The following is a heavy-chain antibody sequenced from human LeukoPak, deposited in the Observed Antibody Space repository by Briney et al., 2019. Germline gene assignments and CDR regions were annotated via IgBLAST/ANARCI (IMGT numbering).Heavy chain of an antibody. V-gene: IGHV1-18*01. CDR1: GYTFTSYG. CDR2: ISAYSGNR. J-gene: IGHJ4*02. Sequence: ASVKVSCKSSGYTFTSYGIIWVRQAPGQGLEWMGWISAYSGNRNYAQKLQGRVTMTTDTSTSTAYMELRSLRSDDTAVYYCARVEAYCTRTSCHDYWGQGTLVTVSS. CDR3: ARVEAYCTRTSCHDY. D-gene: IGHD2-2*01.